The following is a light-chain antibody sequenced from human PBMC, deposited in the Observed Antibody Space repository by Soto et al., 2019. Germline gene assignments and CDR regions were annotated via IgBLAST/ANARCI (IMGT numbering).Light chain of an antibody. CDR2: GAS. J-gene: IGKJ1*01. CDR3: QQYNDWPRP. Sequence: ITQCPVTPSVSPAERATLSCRASQSVSSNLAWYQQKPGQAPRLPIYGASTRATGIPARFSGSGSGTEFTPTISSLQSEDFAVYYCQQYNDWPRPFGQGTKV. CDR1: QSVSSN. V-gene: IGKV3-15*01.